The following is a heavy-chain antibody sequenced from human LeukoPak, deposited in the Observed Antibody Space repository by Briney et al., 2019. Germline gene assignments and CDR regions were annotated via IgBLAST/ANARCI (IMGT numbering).Heavy chain of an antibody. V-gene: IGHV3-7*01. CDR1: GFTFNSYW. D-gene: IGHD1/OR15-1a*01. J-gene: IGHJ4*02. Sequence: GGSLRLSCAASGFTFNSYWMSWVRQAPGKGLEWVANIKQDGSEKYYVDSVKGRFTISRDNAKNSLYLQMNSLRAEGTAVYYCATNWNRGAVDYWGQGTLVTVSS. CDR3: ATNWNRGAVDY. CDR2: IKQDGSEK.